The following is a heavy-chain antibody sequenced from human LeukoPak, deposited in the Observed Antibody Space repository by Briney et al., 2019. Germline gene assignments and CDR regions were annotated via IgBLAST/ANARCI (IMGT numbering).Heavy chain of an antibody. CDR3: ARGYYDSSGDNYYYYMDV. CDR2: IIPIFGTA. J-gene: IGHJ6*03. D-gene: IGHD3-22*01. CDR1: GGTFSSYA. Sequence: GSSVKVSCKASGGTFSSYAISWVRQGPGQGLEWMGRIIPIFGTANYAQKFQGRVTITTDESTSTAYMELSSLRSEDTAVYYCARGYYDSSGDNYYYYMDVWGKGTTVTVSS. V-gene: IGHV1-69*05.